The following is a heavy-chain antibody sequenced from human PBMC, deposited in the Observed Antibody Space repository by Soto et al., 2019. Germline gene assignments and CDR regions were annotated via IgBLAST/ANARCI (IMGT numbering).Heavy chain of an antibody. CDR3: ARDAHSGSDPSPDCAYYGMDG. D-gene: IGHD5-12*01. CDR1: GFTFSSYS. V-gene: IGHV3-21*01. Sequence: EVQLVESGGGLVKPGGSLRLSCAASGFTFSSYSMNWVRQAPGKGLEWVSSISSSSSYIYYADSVKGRFTISRDNAKNXRXLXXNSLRAEDTAVYYCARDAHSGSDPSPDCAYYGMDGWGQGTTVTVSS. J-gene: IGHJ6*02. CDR2: ISSSSSYI.